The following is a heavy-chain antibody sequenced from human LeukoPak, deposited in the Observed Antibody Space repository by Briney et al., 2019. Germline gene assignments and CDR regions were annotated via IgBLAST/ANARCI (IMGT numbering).Heavy chain of an antibody. J-gene: IGHJ4*02. CDR1: GGSISSSSYY. Sequence: PSETLSLTCTVSGGSISSSSYYWGWIRQPPGKGLEWIGSIYYSGSTYYNPSLKSRVTISVDTSKNQFSLKLSSVTAADTAVYYCASGRRRITMIEPDYWRQGTLVTVSS. CDR2: IYYSGST. D-gene: IGHD3-22*01. V-gene: IGHV4-39*01. CDR3: ASGRRRITMIEPDY.